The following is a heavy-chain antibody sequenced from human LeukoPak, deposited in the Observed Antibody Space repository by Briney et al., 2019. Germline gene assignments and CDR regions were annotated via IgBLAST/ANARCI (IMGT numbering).Heavy chain of an antibody. J-gene: IGHJ4*02. D-gene: IGHD3-10*01. CDR1: GGSISSYY. V-gene: IGHV4-59*08. CDR3: ARQYYYGSGSLDY. CDR2: IYYSGST. Sequence: SETLSLTCTVSGGSISSYYWSWIRQPPGKGLEWIGYIYYSGSTNYNPSLKSRVTISVDTSKNHFSLKLSSVTAADTAVYYCARQYYYGSGSLDYWGQGTLVTVSS.